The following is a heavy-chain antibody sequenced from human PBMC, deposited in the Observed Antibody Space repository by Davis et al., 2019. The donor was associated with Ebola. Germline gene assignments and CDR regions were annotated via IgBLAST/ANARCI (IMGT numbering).Heavy chain of an antibody. Sequence: PGGSLRLSCAASGFTFSSYAMHWVRQAPGKGLEWVAVISYDGSNKYYADSVKGRFTISRDNSKNTLYLQMNSLRAEDTAVYYCARVNIGSSSSPQYYYMDVWGKGTTVTVSS. J-gene: IGHJ6*03. V-gene: IGHV3-30-3*01. CDR3: ARVNIGSSSSPQYYYMDV. CDR2: ISYDGSNK. D-gene: IGHD6-6*01. CDR1: GFTFSSYA.